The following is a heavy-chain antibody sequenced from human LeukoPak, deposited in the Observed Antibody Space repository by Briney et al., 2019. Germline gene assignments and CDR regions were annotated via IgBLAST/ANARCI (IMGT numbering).Heavy chain of an antibody. J-gene: IGHJ4*02. Sequence: PSETLSLTCSVSGGSISSSSFYGGWVRQPPGKRLEWIATIHYSGTIYYNPSLKSRVTLSVDTSKNQFSLKLSSVTAAGTAVYYCARVVVPSYFDFWGQGTLVTVSS. CDR2: IHYSGTI. CDR3: ARVVVPSYFDF. CDR1: GGSISSSSFY. V-gene: IGHV4-39*07.